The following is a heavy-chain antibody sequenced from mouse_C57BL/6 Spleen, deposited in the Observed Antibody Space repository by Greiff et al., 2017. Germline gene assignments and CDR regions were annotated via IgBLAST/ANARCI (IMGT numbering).Heavy chain of an antibody. V-gene: IGHV5-9-1*02. CDR2: ISSGGDYI. J-gene: IGHJ1*03. CDR3: TRDQGYGSPWSFDV. Sequence: DVKLQESGEGLVKPGGSLKLSCAASGFTFSSYAMSLVRQTPEKRLEWVAYISSGGDYIYYADPVKGRFTISRDNARNTLYLQMSSLNSEDTAMYYCTRDQGYGSPWSFDVWGTGTTVTVSS. CDR1: GFTFSSYA. D-gene: IGHD1-1*01.